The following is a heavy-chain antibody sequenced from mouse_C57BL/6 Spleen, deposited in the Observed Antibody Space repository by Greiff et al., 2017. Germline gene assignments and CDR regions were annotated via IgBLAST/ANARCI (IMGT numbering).Heavy chain of an antibody. Sequence: VQLKESGPELVKPGASVKISCKASGYSFTGYYMNWVKQSPEKSLEWIGEINPSTGGTTYNQKFKAKATLTVDKSSSTAYMQLKSLTSEDSAVYYCAKGYYLWYFDVWGTGTTVTVSS. CDR3: AKGYYLWYFDV. V-gene: IGHV1-42*01. J-gene: IGHJ1*03. CDR2: INPSTGGT. D-gene: IGHD1-1*01. CDR1: GYSFTGYY.